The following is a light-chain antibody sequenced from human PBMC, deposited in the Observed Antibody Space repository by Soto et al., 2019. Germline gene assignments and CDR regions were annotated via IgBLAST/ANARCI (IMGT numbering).Light chain of an antibody. Sequence: QSALTQPASVSGSPGQSITISCSGTSSDVGSYNLVSWYQQHPGKAPKLMIYEGSKRPSGVSNRFSGSRSGNTASLTICGLQAEDEADYYCCSYAGSSTVVVGVGTNLTLL. CDR3: CSYAGSSTVV. V-gene: IGLV2-23*01. J-gene: IGLJ3*02. CDR2: EGS. CDR1: SSDVGSYNL.